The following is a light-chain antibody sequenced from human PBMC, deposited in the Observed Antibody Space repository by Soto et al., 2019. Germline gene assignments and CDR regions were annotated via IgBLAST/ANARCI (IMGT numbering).Light chain of an antibody. V-gene: IGKV3-15*01. CDR2: RAF. Sequence: PGERATLSCRASLSVSSDLAWYRQKPGQAPRLLIYRAFTRATGIPARFSGSGFGTDFTLTISSLQSEDFVVYYCQQYNNWPLTFGGGTKVEIK. CDR3: QQYNNWPLT. CDR1: LSVSSD. J-gene: IGKJ4*01.